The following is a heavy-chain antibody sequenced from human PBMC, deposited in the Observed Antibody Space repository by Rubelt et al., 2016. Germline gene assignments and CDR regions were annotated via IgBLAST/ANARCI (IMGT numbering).Heavy chain of an antibody. D-gene: IGHD3-16*01. CDR1: GGSISSGGYY. J-gene: IGHJ6*02. CDR2: IYNSERT. V-gene: IGHV4-39*01. Sequence: QVQLQESGPGLVKPSQTLSLTCTVSGGSISSGGYYWSWVRQPPGKGLEWIGRIYNSERTYSNPSLRSRVTMSGDTAKNRCSLTLCLVTAADTADYYCARHLDWGPYYGMDVWGQGTTVTVSS. CDR3: ARHLDWGPYYGMDV.